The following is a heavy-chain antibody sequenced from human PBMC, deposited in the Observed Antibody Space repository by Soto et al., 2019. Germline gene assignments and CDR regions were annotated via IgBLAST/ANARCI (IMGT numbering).Heavy chain of an antibody. CDR1: CYTFTSYA. CDR2: ISAYNGNT. CDR3: ARVEFLWFGELLSDYYYYYGMDV. V-gene: IGHV1-18*04. D-gene: IGHD3-10*01. Sequence: ASVKVSCKASCYTFTSYAISWERKAPGPGLETMGWISAYNGNTNYAQQLQGRVTMTTDTSTSTAYMELRSLRSDDTAVYYCARVEFLWFGELLSDYYYYYGMDVWGQGTTVTVSS. J-gene: IGHJ6*02.